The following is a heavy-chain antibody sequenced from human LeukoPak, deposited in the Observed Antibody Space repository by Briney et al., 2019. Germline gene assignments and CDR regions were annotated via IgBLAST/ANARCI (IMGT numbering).Heavy chain of an antibody. V-gene: IGHV1-69*04. CDR2: IIPILGIA. Sequence: SVKVSCKASGYTFTSYGISWVRQAPGQGLEWMGRIIPILGIANYAQKFQGRVTITADKSTSTAYMELRSLRSDDTAVYYCARGEPGMCTSCYGQPDIWGQGTMVTVSS. CDR1: GYTFTSYG. CDR3: ARGEPGMCTSCYGQPDI. D-gene: IGHD2-2*01. J-gene: IGHJ3*02.